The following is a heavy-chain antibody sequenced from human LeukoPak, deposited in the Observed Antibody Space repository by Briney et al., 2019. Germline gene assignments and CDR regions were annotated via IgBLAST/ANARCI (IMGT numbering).Heavy chain of an antibody. CDR2: ISGSGGIT. V-gene: IGHV3-23*01. CDR3: ARRGIVLGAAPVLKYSFDY. D-gene: IGHD1-26*01. J-gene: IGHJ4*02. Sequence: GGSLRLSCAASGFTFNNYAMSWVRQAPGKGLEWVSAISGSGGITYYADSVKGRFTISRDNSKNTLYLQMNSLRAEDTAVYYCARRGIVLGAAPVLKYSFDYWGQGTLVTVSS. CDR1: GFTFNNYA.